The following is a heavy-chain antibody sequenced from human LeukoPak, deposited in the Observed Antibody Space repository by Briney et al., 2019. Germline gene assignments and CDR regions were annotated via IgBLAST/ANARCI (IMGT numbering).Heavy chain of an antibody. J-gene: IGHJ5*02. Sequence: GASVKVSCKASGYTFTNHVIHWVRQAPGQRPEWMGWINTDNGNTRYSQKFQDRVTITRDTAASTVYMELSRLRSEDTAVYYCVRDSPFDPWGQGTLVTVSS. CDR1: GYTFTNHV. CDR2: INTDNGNT. V-gene: IGHV1-3*04. CDR3: VRDSPFDP.